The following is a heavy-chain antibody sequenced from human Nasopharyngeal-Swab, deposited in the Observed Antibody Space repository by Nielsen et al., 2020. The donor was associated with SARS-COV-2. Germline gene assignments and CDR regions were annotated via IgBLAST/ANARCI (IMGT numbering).Heavy chain of an antibody. J-gene: IGHJ4*02. Sequence: GESLKISCAASGFTFSTYSMIWVRQAPAKGLEWVSWISSSVSYIYYADSVKGRFTISRDNAKNALYMQMSILRAEDTAFYYCARLPSAWGRRDFDYWGQGTLVTVSS. CDR2: ISSSVSYI. V-gene: IGHV3-21*06. CDR3: ARLPSAWGRRDFDY. D-gene: IGHD6-19*01. CDR1: GFTFSTYS.